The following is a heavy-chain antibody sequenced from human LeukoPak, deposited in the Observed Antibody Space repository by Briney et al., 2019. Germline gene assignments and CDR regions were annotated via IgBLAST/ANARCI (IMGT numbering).Heavy chain of an antibody. CDR2: ISAYNGNT. J-gene: IGHJ5*02. CDR3: ARLRGRWPTNNWFDP. CDR1: GYTFTSYG. Sequence: GASVKVSCKASGYTFTSYGISWVRQAPGQGLEWMGWISAYNGNTNYAQKLQGRVTMTTDTSTSTAYMELRSLRSDDTAVYYCARLRGRWPTNNWFDPWGQGTLVTVSS. D-gene: IGHD4-23*01. V-gene: IGHV1-18*01.